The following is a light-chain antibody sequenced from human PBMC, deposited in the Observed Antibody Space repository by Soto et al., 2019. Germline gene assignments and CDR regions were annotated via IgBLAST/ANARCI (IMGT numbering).Light chain of an antibody. CDR2: AAS. CDR3: QQSYSNPIT. J-gene: IGKJ5*01. Sequence: DIQITQSPSSLSASVGDRVTIAWRASQSISSCLNWYQQTTGKPPKLLIYAASSLQSGVPSRFSGTGSGTDFTLALSNLQPGDFATYYCQQSYSNPITFGQGTRLEIK. CDR1: QSISSC. V-gene: IGKV1-39*01.